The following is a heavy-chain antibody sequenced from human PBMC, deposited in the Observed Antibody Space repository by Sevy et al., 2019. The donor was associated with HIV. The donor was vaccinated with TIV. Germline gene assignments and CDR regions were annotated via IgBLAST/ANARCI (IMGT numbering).Heavy chain of an antibody. Sequence: GGSLRLSCAGSGLSVSDNYMNWVRQAPGKGLELVSVFYSDGRTYYADSVKGRFTISRDNSKNTLYLHMSNLRPEDMAVYYCARDRYYDASGYYYYYYGMDVWGQGTTVTVSS. D-gene: IGHD3-22*01. J-gene: IGHJ6*02. CDR3: ARDRYYDASGYYYYYYGMDV. CDR2: FYSDGRT. CDR1: GLSVSDNY. V-gene: IGHV3-66*01.